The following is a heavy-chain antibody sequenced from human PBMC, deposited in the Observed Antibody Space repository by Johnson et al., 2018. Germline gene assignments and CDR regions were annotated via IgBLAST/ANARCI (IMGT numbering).Heavy chain of an antibody. CDR1: GFTFTTYS. D-gene: IGHD2-21*02. Sequence: QERLLETGGGVVQPGRSLRLSCAASGFTFTTYSMHWVRQAPGKGLEWVAAISSDGINKYYEDSVKGRFTISRDNSKHTLFLQMSSLRAVDTAVYYCARLAYCGGGCYSFAFDIWGQGTMVTVSS. CDR2: ISSDGINK. V-gene: IGHV3-30-3*01. CDR3: ARLAYCGGGCYSFAFDI. J-gene: IGHJ3*02.